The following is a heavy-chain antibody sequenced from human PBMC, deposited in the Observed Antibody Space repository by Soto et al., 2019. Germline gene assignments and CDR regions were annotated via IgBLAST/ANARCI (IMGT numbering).Heavy chain of an antibody. CDR3: ARHPSDFWLAP. Sequence: SETLSITCTVSGGSISSRRYFWGWIRQPPGKGLEWIGSIYYSGSTYYNPSLKSRVTVSVDTSKNQFSLKLSSVTAADTAVYNCARHPSDFWLAPWGQGTLVTVSS. CDR1: GGSISSRRYF. J-gene: IGHJ5*02. V-gene: IGHV4-39*01. D-gene: IGHD2-21*02. CDR2: IYYSGST.